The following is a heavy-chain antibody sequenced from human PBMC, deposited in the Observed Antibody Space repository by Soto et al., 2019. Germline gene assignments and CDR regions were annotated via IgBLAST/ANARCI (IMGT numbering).Heavy chain of an antibody. D-gene: IGHD3-22*01. V-gene: IGHV3-7*03. CDR1: GFTFSSYW. CDR2: IKQDGSEK. CDR3: ARASTYLDYYDSSGYYYVFYFDY. J-gene: IGHJ4*02. Sequence: EVQLVESGGGLVQPGGSLRLSCAASGFTFSSYWMSWVRQAPGKGLEWVANIKQDGSEKYYVDSVKGRFTISRDNAKNSLYLQMNSLRAEDTAVYYCARASTYLDYYDSSGYYYVFYFDYWGQGTLVTVSS.